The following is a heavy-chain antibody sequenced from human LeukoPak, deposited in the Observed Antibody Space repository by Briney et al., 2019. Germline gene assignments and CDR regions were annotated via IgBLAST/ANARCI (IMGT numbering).Heavy chain of an antibody. Sequence: PGGSLRLSCAASGFTFSDSYMTWVRQAPGKGVEWVAYISGSGHDINYSDSVKGRFTISRDNAKNSLYLQMSSLRVEDTAVYYCARDSIVVPAAMGYYYYYMDVWGKGTTVTISS. CDR1: GFTFSDSY. CDR3: ARDSIVVPAAMGYYYYYMDV. J-gene: IGHJ6*03. CDR2: ISGSGHDI. V-gene: IGHV3-11*04. D-gene: IGHD2-2*01.